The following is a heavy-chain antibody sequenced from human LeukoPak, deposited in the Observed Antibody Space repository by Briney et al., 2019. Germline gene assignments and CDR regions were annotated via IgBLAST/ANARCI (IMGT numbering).Heavy chain of an antibody. CDR3: AKEGPGAYDY. D-gene: IGHD2-21*01. Sequence: EASVKVSCKASGYTFTSYDINWVRQATGQGLEWMGWMNPNSGNTNYAQKFQGRVTMTTDTSTSTAYMELRSLRSDDTAVYYCAKEGPGAYDYWGQGTLVTVSS. J-gene: IGHJ4*02. CDR2: MNPNSGNT. CDR1: GYTFTSYD. V-gene: IGHV1-8*01.